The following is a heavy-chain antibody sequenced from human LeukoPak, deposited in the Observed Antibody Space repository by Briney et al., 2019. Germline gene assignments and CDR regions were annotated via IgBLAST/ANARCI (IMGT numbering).Heavy chain of an antibody. CDR3: AGRDY. Sequence: PSETLSLTCAVYGGSFSGYYWSWIRQPAGKGLEWLGRVYTSGSMNYNPSFRSRVTLSVDKSNNQFFLKLSAVTAADTAVYYCAGRDYWGQGIHVTVS. J-gene: IGHJ4*02. CDR1: GGSFSGYY. CDR2: VYTSGSM. V-gene: IGHV4-59*10.